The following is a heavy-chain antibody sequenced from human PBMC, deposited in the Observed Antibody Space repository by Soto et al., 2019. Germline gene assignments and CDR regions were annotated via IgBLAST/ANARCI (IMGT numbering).Heavy chain of an antibody. CDR2: IYYSGST. CDR3: ARHRGVVVYYYYYGMDV. J-gene: IGHJ6*02. CDR1: GGSISSSSYY. V-gene: IGHV4-39*01. D-gene: IGHD2-15*01. Sequence: KPLDTRSLTCTVSGGSISSSSYYWGWIRQPPGKGLEWIGSIYYSGSTYYNPSLKSRVTISVDTSKNQFSLKLSSVTAADTAVYYCARHRGVVVYYYYYGMDVWGQGTTVT.